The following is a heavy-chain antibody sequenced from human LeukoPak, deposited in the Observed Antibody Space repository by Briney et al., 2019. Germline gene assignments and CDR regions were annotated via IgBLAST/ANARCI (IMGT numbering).Heavy chain of an antibody. V-gene: IGHV4-59*01. J-gene: IGHJ4*02. D-gene: IGHD2-15*01. CDR3: ARVWPPYCSGGSCYTDY. Sequence: PGGSLRLSCAASGFTFSSYAMSWIRQPPGKGLEWIGYIYYSGSTNYNPSLKSRVTISVDTSKNQFSLKLSSVTAADTAVYYCARVWPPYCSGGSCYTDYWGQGTLVTVSS. CDR2: IYYSGST. CDR1: GFTFSSYA.